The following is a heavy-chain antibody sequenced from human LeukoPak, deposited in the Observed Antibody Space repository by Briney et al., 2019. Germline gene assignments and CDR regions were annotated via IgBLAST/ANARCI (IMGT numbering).Heavy chain of an antibody. J-gene: IGHJ1*01. CDR2: ISSSSSYI. Sequence: GSLRLSCAASGFTFSSYSMNWVRQAPGKGLEWVSSISSSSSYIYYADSVKGRFTISRDNAKNSLYLQMNSLRAEDTAVYYCARDYTLTLGTTTYFQHWGQGTLVTVSS. CDR3: ARDYTLTLGTTTYFQH. V-gene: IGHV3-21*01. CDR1: GFTFSSYS. D-gene: IGHD1-7*01.